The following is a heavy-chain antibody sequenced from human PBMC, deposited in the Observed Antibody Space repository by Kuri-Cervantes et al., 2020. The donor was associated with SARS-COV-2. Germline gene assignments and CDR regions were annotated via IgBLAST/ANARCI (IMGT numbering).Heavy chain of an antibody. CDR1: GFTFSDHY. Sequence: GESLKISCAASGFTFSDHYTDWVRQAPGKGLEWVGRTRNKANSYTTEYAASVKGRFTISRDDSKNSLYLQMNSLKTEDTAVYYCASAVAGLFDYWGQGTLVTVSS. D-gene: IGHD6-19*01. CDR2: TRNKANSYTT. CDR3: ASAVAGLFDY. V-gene: IGHV3-72*01. J-gene: IGHJ4*02.